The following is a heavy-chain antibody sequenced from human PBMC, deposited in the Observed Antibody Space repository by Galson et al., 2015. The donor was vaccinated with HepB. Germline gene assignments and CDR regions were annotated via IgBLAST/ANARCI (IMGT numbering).Heavy chain of an antibody. CDR3: AKDRRDCSSTSCLSVLSY. CDR1: GFTFSSYG. CDR2: ISYDGSNK. V-gene: IGHV3-30*18. J-gene: IGHJ4*02. Sequence: SLRLSCAASGFTFSSYGMHWVRQAPGKGLEWVAVISYDGSNKYYADSVKGRFTISRDNSKNTLYLQMNSLRAEDTAVYYCAKDRRDCSSTSCLSVLSYWGQGTLVTVSS. D-gene: IGHD2-2*01.